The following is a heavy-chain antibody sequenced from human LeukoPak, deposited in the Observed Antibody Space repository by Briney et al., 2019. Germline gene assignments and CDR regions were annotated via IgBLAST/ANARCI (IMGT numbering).Heavy chain of an antibody. J-gene: IGHJ5*02. CDR1: GGSVSSGSYY. V-gene: IGHV4-61*01. CDR3: ARARHPNWFDP. Sequence: PSETLSLTCTVSGGSVSSGSYYWIWIRQPPGKGLEWIGYIYYSGSSNYNPYLKSRVTISVDTSKNQFSLKLSSVTAADTAVYYCARARHPNWFDPWGQGTLVTVSS. CDR2: IYYSGSS.